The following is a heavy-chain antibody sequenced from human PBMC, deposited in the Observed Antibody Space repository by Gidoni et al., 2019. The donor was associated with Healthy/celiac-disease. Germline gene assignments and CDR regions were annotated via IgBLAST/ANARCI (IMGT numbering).Heavy chain of an antibody. Sequence: QVQLVQSGPEVKKTVSSVKVSCNASGGTFRSYAISWVRQAPGQGLEWMGGIIPIFGTANYAQKFQGRFTITADESTSTAYMELSSLRSEDTAVYYCARVSGIVVNGMDVWGQGTTVTVSS. CDR3: ARVSGIVVNGMDV. CDR1: GGTFRSYA. D-gene: IGHD2-2*01. J-gene: IGHJ6*02. CDR2: IIPIFGTA. V-gene: IGHV1-69*01.